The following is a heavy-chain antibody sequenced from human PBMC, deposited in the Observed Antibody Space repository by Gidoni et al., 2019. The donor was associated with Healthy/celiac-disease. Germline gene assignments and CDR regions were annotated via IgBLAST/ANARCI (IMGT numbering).Heavy chain of an antibody. D-gene: IGHD3-16*01. CDR1: GFTFSSYS. Sequence: EVQLVESGGGLVKPGGSLRLSCAASGFTFSSYSMNWVRQAPGKGLEWVSSISSSSSYIYYADSVKGRFTISRDNAKNSLYLQMNSLRAEDTAVYYCARDSLVWDYGMDVWGQGTTVTVSS. CDR2: ISSSSSYI. V-gene: IGHV3-21*01. CDR3: ARDSLVWDYGMDV. J-gene: IGHJ6*02.